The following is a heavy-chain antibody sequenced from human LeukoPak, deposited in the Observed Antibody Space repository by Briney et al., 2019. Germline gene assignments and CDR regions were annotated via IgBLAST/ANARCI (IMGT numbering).Heavy chain of an antibody. Sequence: GASLRLSCAASGFIFRNYAMSWVRQAPGKGLEWVSAITGSGDTTYYADSVKGRFTISRDNSRNTLYVEMNTLRAEDTAVYYCAKWGDYDILTGYYVSDFWGQGALVTVSS. CDR3: AKWGDYDILTGYYVSDF. D-gene: IGHD3-9*01. CDR1: GFIFRNYA. CDR2: ITGSGDTT. V-gene: IGHV3-23*01. J-gene: IGHJ4*02.